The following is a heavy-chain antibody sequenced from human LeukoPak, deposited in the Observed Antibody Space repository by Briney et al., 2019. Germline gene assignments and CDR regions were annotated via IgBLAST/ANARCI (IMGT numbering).Heavy chain of an antibody. CDR3: AKESGKFDY. J-gene: IGHJ4*02. Sequence: GGSLRLSCVAPVLNFDDSAMHWVRQAPGGGLEWVSLISADGGSTFSADSVKGRFSISRDNSKNSLYLQMNSLRSEDTAMYYCAKESGKFDYWGQGTLVAVSS. V-gene: IGHV3-43*02. CDR2: ISADGGST. CDR1: VLNFDDSA.